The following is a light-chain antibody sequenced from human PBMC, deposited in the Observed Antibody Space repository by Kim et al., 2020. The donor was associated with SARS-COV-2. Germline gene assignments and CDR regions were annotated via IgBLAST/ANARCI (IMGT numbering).Light chain of an antibody. J-gene: IGLJ3*02. Sequence: PGPSITISCTGTSSDVGSYNLVSWYQQHPGKAPKLMIYEVSKRPSGVSNRFSGSKSGNTASLTISGLQAEDEADYYCCSYAGSNWVFGGGTQLTVL. CDR1: SSDVGSYNL. V-gene: IGLV2-23*02. CDR2: EVS. CDR3: CSYAGSNWV.